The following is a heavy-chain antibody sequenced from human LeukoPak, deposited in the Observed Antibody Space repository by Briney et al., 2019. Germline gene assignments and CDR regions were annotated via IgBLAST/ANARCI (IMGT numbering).Heavy chain of an antibody. CDR2: IRSKAYGGTT. Sequence: GGSLRLSXTASGFTFGDYAMSWVRQAPGKGLEWVGFIRSKAYGGTTEYAASVKGRFTISRDDSKSIAYLQMNSLKTEDTAVYSCTRAAGDSSPFDYWGQGTLVTVSS. CDR1: GFTFGDYA. CDR3: TRAAGDSSPFDY. J-gene: IGHJ4*02. V-gene: IGHV3-49*04. D-gene: IGHD7-27*01.